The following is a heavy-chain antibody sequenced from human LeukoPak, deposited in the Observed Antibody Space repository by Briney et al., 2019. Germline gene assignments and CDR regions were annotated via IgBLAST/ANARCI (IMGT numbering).Heavy chain of an antibody. J-gene: IGHJ6*03. D-gene: IGHD3-16*01. Sequence: SETLSLTCTVSGGSISSSSYYWGWIRQPPGKGLEWIGYIYYSGSTYYNPSLKSRVTISVDTSKNQFSLKLSSVTAADTAVYYCARVGYYYYYYMDVWGKGTTVTVSS. CDR2: IYYSGST. CDR3: ARVGYYYYYYMDV. V-gene: IGHV4-39*07. CDR1: GGSISSSSYY.